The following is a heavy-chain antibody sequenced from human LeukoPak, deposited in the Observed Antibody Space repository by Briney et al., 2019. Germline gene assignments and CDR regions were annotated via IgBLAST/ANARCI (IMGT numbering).Heavy chain of an antibody. D-gene: IGHD2-2*01. CDR3: ARPSRSTGPAY. Sequence: PGGSLRLSCAASGFTFNLYGMHWVRQAPGKGLEWVSWISSTSNTIYYADSVKGRFTISRDNAKNSLDLQMNSLRDEDTAVYYCARPSRSTGPAYWGQGTLVTVSS. J-gene: IGHJ4*02. CDR1: GFTFNLYG. CDR2: ISSTSNTI. V-gene: IGHV3-48*02.